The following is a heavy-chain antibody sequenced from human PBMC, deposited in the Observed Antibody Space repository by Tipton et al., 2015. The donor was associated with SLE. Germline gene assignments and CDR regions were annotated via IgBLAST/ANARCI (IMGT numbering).Heavy chain of an antibody. Sequence: TLSLTCTVSGGSISSHYWSWIRQPPGKGLEWIGYIYYIGSTNYNPSLKSRVTISVDTSKNQFSLKLSSVTAADTAVYYCARDKQWLVWGAFDIWGQGTMVTVSS. J-gene: IGHJ3*02. D-gene: IGHD6-19*01. CDR1: GGSISSHY. CDR2: IYYIGST. CDR3: ARDKQWLVWGAFDI. V-gene: IGHV4-59*11.